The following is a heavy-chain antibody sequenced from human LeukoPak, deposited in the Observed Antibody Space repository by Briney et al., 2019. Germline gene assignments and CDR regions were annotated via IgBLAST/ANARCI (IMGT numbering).Heavy chain of an antibody. J-gene: IGHJ5*02. D-gene: IGHD2-15*01. CDR1: GYTFTGYY. CDR2: INPNSGGT. Sequence: ASVKVSCKASGYTFTGYYMHWVRQAPGQGLEWVGWINPNSGGTNYAQKFQGRVTMTRDTSISTAYMELSRLRSDDTAVYYCARAHSGGSVGWFDPWGQGTLVTVSS. CDR3: ARAHSGGSVGWFDP. V-gene: IGHV1-2*02.